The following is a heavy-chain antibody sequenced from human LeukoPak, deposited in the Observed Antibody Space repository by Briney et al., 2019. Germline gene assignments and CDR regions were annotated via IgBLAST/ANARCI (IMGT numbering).Heavy chain of an antibody. V-gene: IGHV3-30*18. D-gene: IGHD5-12*01. J-gene: IGHJ4*02. Sequence: PGRSLRLSCAASGFTFSSYGMHWVRQPPGKGLEWVAVISYDGKDKYCADSVKGRFTISRDNSKNTLYLQMNNLRAADTAVYYCAKDGYSAYGSVDYWGQGTLVTVSS. CDR3: AKDGYSAYGSVDY. CDR1: GFTFSSYG. CDR2: ISYDGKDK.